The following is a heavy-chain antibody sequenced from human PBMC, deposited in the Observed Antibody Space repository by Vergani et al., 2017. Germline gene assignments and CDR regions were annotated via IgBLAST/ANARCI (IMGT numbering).Heavy chain of an antibody. CDR3: ARQLLVLRYFDWLLGYFDY. V-gene: IGHV4-34*01. D-gene: IGHD3-9*01. CDR2: INHSGST. Sequence: QVQLQQWGAGLLKPSETLSLTCAVYGGSFSGYYWSWIRQPPGKGLEWIGEINHSGSTYYNPSLKSRVTISVDTSKNQFSLKLSSVTAADTAVYYCARQLLVLRYFDWLLGYFDYWGQGTLVTVSS. J-gene: IGHJ4*02. CDR1: GGSFSGYY.